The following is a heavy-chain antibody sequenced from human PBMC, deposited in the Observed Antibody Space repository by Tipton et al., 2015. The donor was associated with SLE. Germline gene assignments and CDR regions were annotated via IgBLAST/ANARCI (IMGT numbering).Heavy chain of an antibody. V-gene: IGHV4-39*07. CDR2: IYYSGST. CDR1: GGSISSSSYY. CDR3: ARVSGSYKAYFQH. Sequence: TLSLTCTVSGGSISSSSYYWGWIRQPPGKGLEWIGSIYYSGSTYYNPSLKSRVTISVDTSKNQFSLKLSSVTAADTAVYYRARVSGSYKAYFQHWGQGTLVTVSS. J-gene: IGHJ1*01. D-gene: IGHD1-26*01.